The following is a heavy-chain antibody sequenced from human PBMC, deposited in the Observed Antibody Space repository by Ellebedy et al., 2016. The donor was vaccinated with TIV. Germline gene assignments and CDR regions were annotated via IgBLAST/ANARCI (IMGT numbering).Heavy chain of an antibody. J-gene: IGHJ6*02. Sequence: ASVKVSCKASGGTFSSYAISWVRQAPGQGLEWMGWISAYNGNTNYAQKFQGRVTMTRDTSTSTVYMELSSLRSEDTAVYYCARDMITFGGVIAIRYGMDVWGQGTTVTVSS. D-gene: IGHD3-16*02. CDR1: GGTFSSYA. CDR2: ISAYNGNT. CDR3: ARDMITFGGVIAIRYGMDV. V-gene: IGHV1-18*01.